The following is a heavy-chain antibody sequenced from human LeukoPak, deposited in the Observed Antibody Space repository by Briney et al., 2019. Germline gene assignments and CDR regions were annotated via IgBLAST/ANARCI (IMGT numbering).Heavy chain of an antibody. CDR3: ARLTSGNYYYMDV. Sequence: SETLSLTCTVSGYSISSGYYWGWIRQPPGKGLEWIGSIYHSGSTYYNPSLKSRVTISVDTSKNQFSLKLSSVTAADTAVYYCARLTSGNYYYMDVWGKGTTVTVSS. V-gene: IGHV4-38-2*02. CDR2: IYHSGST. CDR1: GYSISSGYY. J-gene: IGHJ6*03. D-gene: IGHD3-10*01.